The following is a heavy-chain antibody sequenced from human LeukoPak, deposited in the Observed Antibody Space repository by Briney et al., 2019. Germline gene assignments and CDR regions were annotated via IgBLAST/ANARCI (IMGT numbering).Heavy chain of an antibody. V-gene: IGHV3-21*04. D-gene: IGHD1-26*01. CDR2: ISNSSSYI. CDR1: GFTFSSYS. CDR3: AREESGSYYD. J-gene: IGHJ4*02. Sequence: GGSLRLSCAASGFTFSSYSMNWVRQAPGKGLEWVSSISNSSSYIYYADSVKGRFTISRDNSKNTLYLQMNSLRAEDTAVYYCAREESGSYYDWGQGTLVTVSS.